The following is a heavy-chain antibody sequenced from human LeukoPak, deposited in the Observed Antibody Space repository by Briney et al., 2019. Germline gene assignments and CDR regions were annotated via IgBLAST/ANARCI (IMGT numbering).Heavy chain of an antibody. CDR3: AKGGGWFYYFDY. J-gene: IGHJ4*02. V-gene: IGHV3-9*01. CDR2: ISGDSNSM. Sequence: GGSLRLSCTASGFTLDDYAVHWVRQAPGKGLEWVSGISGDSNSMGYAHSVKGRFTISIDNAKSSVYLQMSNLRAEDTALYYCAKGGGWFYYFDYWGRGTQVTVSS. D-gene: IGHD6-19*01. CDR1: GFTLDDYA.